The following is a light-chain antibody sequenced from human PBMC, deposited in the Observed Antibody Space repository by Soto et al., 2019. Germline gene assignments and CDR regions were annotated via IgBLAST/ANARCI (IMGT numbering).Light chain of an antibody. V-gene: IGLV2-14*01. CDR3: SSYTTSSPYV. J-gene: IGLJ1*01. Sequence: QSALTQSASVSGSPGQSITISCTGTSNDVGGYNYVSWYQQHPGKAPKLVIYEVSHRPSGISDRFSGSKSGNTASLTISGLQVEDEAEYYCSSYTTSSPYVFGPGTKLTVL. CDR1: SNDVGGYNY. CDR2: EVS.